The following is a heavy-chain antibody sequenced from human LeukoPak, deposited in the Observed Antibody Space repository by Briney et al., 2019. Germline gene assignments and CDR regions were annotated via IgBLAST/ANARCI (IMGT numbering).Heavy chain of an antibody. J-gene: IGHJ4*02. CDR1: GGSLSGYY. V-gene: IGHV4-34*01. D-gene: IGHD6-19*01. CDR3: AKVVAGTLMNY. CDR2: INHSGST. Sequence: PSETLSLTCAVYGGSLSGYYWSWIRQPPGKGLEWIGEINHSGSTNYNPSLKSRVTISVDTSKNQFSLKLSSVTAADTAGYYCAKVVAGTLMNYWGQGTLVTVSS.